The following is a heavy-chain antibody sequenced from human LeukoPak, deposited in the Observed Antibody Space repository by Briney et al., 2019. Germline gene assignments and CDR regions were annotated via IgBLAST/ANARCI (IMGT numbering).Heavy chain of an antibody. CDR2: ISGSGGST. J-gene: IGHJ4*02. D-gene: IGHD3-22*01. Sequence: PGGSLRLSCAASGFTFSGYAMNWVRQAPGKGLEWVSAISGSGGSTYYADSVKGRFTISRDNSKNTLYLQMNSLRAEDTAVYYCAKTVYDSSGYYLYYFDYWGQGTLVTVSS. V-gene: IGHV3-23*01. CDR1: GFTFSGYA. CDR3: AKTVYDSSGYYLYYFDY.